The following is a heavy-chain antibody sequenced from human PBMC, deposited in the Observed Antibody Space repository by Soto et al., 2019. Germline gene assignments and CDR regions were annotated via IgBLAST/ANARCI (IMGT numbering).Heavy chain of an antibody. J-gene: IGHJ4*02. CDR1: GFFFSSYT. V-gene: IGHV3-21*01. Sequence: EVQLVESGGGLVKPGGSLRLSCAGSGFFFSSYTMNWVRQAPGKGLEWVSSISGNSGYIYYADSVKGRFTISRDNAKNSLFLQMKNLRAEDTAVYYCASEITVDGRAGYWGQGNLVTVSS. CDR2: ISGNSGYI. CDR3: ASEITVDGRAGY. D-gene: IGHD6-19*01.